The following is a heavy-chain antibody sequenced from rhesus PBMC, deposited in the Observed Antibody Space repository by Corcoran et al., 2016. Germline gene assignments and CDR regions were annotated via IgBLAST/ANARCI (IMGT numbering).Heavy chain of an antibody. Sequence: QLQLQESGTGLVKPSETLSVTCAVSGGPISSIYCVWNRQAHGKGLEWNGYIDSSGNKTNYNPSLKSRVTRSLDTSKSQVSLKLSAVTAADTAGYYCGRGVRGSNLFNYWGQGVLVTVSS. V-gene: IGHV4-169*01. CDR1: GGPISSIY. CDR3: GRGVRGSNLFNY. D-gene: IGHD3-34*01. J-gene: IGHJ4*01. CDR2: IDSSGNKT.